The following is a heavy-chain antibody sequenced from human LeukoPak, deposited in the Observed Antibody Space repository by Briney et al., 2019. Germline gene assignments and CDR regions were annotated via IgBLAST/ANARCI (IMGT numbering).Heavy chain of an antibody. CDR2: ISSSGSTV. V-gene: IGHV3-48*04. CDR1: GFTFSSYW. J-gene: IGHJ6*03. Sequence: GGSLRLSCAASGFTFSSYWMSWVRQAPGKGLEWVSYISSSGSTVYYADSVKGRFTISTDNAKNSLYLQMNSLRAEDTAMYYCARGSSGDYYYYYMDVWGKGTTVTVSS. D-gene: IGHD2-15*01. CDR3: ARGSSGDYYYYYMDV.